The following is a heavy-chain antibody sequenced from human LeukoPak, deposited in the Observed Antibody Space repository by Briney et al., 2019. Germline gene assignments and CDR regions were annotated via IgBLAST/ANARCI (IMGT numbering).Heavy chain of an antibody. V-gene: IGHV1-3*01. CDR1: GYTFTIYA. Sequence: ASVTVSFTASGYTFTIYAMHRVRQAPGQRLEWMGWINAGNGNTKYSQKFQGRVTITRDTSASTAYMELSSLRSEDTAVYYCAATLHDYEWVFDYWGQGTLVTVSS. CDR3: AATLHDYEWVFDY. D-gene: IGHD4-17*01. J-gene: IGHJ4*02. CDR2: INAGNGNT.